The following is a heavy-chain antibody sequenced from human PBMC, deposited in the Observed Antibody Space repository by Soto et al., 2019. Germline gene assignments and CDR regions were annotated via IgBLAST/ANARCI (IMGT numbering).Heavy chain of an antibody. V-gene: IGHV1-69*13. J-gene: IGHJ6*02. CDR3: ARGDDDSSGYHIYYYYYGMDV. Sequence: SVKVSCKASGGTFSSYAISWVRQAPGQGLEWMGGIIPIFGTANYAQKFQGRVTITAGESTSTAYMELSSLRSEDTAVYYCARGDDDSSGYHIYYYYYGMDVWGQGTTVTVSS. CDR1: GGTFSSYA. CDR2: IIPIFGTA. D-gene: IGHD3-22*01.